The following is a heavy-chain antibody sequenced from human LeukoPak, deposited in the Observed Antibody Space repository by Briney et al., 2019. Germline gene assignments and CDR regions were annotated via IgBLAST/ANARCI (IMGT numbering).Heavy chain of an antibody. CDR2: INHSGST. D-gene: IGHD2-21*02. J-gene: IGHJ4*02. CDR1: GGSFSGYY. Sequence: PSETLSLTCAVYGGSFSGYYWSWIRQPPGKGLEWIGEINHSGSTNYNPSLKSRVTISVDTSKNQFSLKLSSVTAADTAVYYCARTGYCGGDCYPNWGQGTLVTVSS. V-gene: IGHV4-34*01. CDR3: ARTGYCGGDCYPN.